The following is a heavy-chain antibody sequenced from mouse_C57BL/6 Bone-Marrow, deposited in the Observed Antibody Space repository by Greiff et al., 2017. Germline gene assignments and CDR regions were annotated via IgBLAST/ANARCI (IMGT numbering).Heavy chain of an antibody. J-gene: IGHJ2*01. Sequence: VKLMESGAELVRPGASVTLSCKASGYTFTDYEMHWVKQTPVHGLEWIGAIDPETGGTAYNQKFKGKAILTADKSSSTAYMELRSLTSKDSAVYYCTRIGIYYNFDYWGQGTTLTVSS. D-gene: IGHD2-1*01. CDR1: GYTFTDYE. CDR2: IDPETGGT. V-gene: IGHV1-15*01. CDR3: TRIGIYYNFDY.